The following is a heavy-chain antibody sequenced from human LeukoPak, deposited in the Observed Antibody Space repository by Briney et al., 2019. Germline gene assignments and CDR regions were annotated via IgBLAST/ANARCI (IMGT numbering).Heavy chain of an antibody. Sequence: SETLSLTCAVYGGSFSGYYWSWIRQPPGKGLEWIGEINQSGSTNYNPSLKSRVTISVDTSKNKVCLKLSSVTAADTAVYYCASKVGATTLSSLGYFQHWGQGTLVTVSS. J-gene: IGHJ1*01. V-gene: IGHV4-34*01. CDR2: INQSGST. CDR3: ASKVGATTLSSLGYFQH. D-gene: IGHD1-26*01. CDR1: GGSFSGYY.